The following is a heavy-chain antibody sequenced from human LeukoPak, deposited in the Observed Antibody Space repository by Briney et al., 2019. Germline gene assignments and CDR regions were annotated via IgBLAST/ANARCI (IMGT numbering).Heavy chain of an antibody. J-gene: IGHJ6*04. V-gene: IGHV1-18*01. CDR2: ISAYNGNT. Sequence: ASVKVSYKTSGYTFTNYGISWVRQAPGQGLEWMGWISAYNGNTNYAQKLQGRVTMTTDTSTSTAYMELRSLRSDDTAVYYCAREDRGYCSSTSCYMKMDVWGKGTTVTVSS. CDR1: GYTFTNYG. CDR3: AREDRGYCSSTSCYMKMDV. D-gene: IGHD2-2*02.